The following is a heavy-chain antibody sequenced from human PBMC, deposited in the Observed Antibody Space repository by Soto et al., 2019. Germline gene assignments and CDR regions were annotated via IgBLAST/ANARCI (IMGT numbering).Heavy chain of an antibody. CDR1: GFTFRIYS. Sequence: VGSLRLSCAASGFTFRIYSMHWVRQSPGKGLEWVAVRWYDGTNKYYGESVKGRFTISRDNSENTLYLQMNSLRVEDTAVYYCARDATFGTKGGSFDIWGHGTLVTVSS. D-gene: IGHD3-16*01. CDR3: ARDATFGTKGGSFDI. CDR2: RWYDGTNK. V-gene: IGHV3-33*01. J-gene: IGHJ3*02.